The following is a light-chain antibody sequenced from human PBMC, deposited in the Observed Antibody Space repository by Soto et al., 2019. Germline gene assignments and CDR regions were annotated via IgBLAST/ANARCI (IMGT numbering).Light chain of an antibody. CDR3: QQADSFTT. V-gene: IGKV1-12*01. CDR1: QGIGNW. CDR2: AAS. J-gene: IGKJ3*01. Sequence: DIQMPQSPSSVSASVGDRVTITCRASQGIGNWLAWYQQKPGKAPKLLIYAASSLQSGVPSRFSGSGSGTDFTLTISSLQPEDFATYYCQQADSFTTFGPGTKVDIK.